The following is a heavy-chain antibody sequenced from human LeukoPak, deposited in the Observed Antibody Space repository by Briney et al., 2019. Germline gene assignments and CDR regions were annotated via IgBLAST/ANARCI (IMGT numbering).Heavy chain of an antibody. V-gene: IGHV1-18*01. Sequence: ASVRVSCKASGYTFTSYGISWVRQAPGQGLEWMGWISAYNGNTNYAQKLQGRVTMTTDTSTSTAYMELRSLRSDDTAVYYCARGRQATYSNGPYYFDYWGQGTLVTVSS. CDR3: ARGRQATYSNGPYYFDY. D-gene: IGHD4-11*01. CDR1: GYTFTSYG. CDR2: ISAYNGNT. J-gene: IGHJ4*02.